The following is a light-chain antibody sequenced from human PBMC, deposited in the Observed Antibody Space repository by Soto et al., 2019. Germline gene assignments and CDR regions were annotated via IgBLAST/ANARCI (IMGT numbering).Light chain of an antibody. CDR1: QSVSSY. V-gene: IGKV3-11*01. J-gene: IGKJ2*01. CDR3: QHRFNWPRFT. CDR2: DAS. Sequence: EIVLTQSPATLSLSPGERATLSCRASQSVSSYLAWYQQKPGQAPRLLIYDASNRATGIPARFSGGGSGTDFTLTISSLEPEDFAVDYCQHRFNWPRFTFGQGTKLEIK.